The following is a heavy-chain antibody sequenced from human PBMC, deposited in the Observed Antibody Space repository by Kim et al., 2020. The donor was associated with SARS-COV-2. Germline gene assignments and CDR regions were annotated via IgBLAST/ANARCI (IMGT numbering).Heavy chain of an antibody. CDR3: ATAFSMIAVVGTRHYYYYYGMDV. D-gene: IGHD6-19*01. CDR1: GYTLTELS. J-gene: IGHJ6*02. V-gene: IGHV1-24*01. Sequence: ASVKVSCKVSGYTLTELSMHWVRQAPGKGLEWMGGFDPEDGETIYAQKFQGRVTMTEDTSTDTAYMELSSLRSEDTAVYYCATAFSMIAVVGTRHYYYYYGMDVWGQGTTVTVSS. CDR2: FDPEDGET.